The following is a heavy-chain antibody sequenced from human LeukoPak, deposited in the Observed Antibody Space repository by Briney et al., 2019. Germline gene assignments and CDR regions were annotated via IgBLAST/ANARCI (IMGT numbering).Heavy chain of an antibody. CDR3: ARADSSSSRGAFDI. Sequence: ASVKVSCKASGYTFTSYGISWVRQAPGQGLEWMGWISAYNGNTNYAQKLQGRVTMTTDTSTSTAYMELRSLRPDDTAVYYCARADSSSSRGAFDIWGQGTMVTVSS. CDR2: ISAYNGNT. V-gene: IGHV1-18*01. D-gene: IGHD6-6*01. J-gene: IGHJ3*02. CDR1: GYTFTSYG.